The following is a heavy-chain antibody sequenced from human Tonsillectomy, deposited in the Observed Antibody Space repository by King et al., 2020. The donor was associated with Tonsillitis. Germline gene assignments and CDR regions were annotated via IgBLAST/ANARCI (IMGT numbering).Heavy chain of an antibody. CDR3: ARGSTMLRGALDDFDI. D-gene: IGHD3-10*01. Sequence: QLVQSGAEVKKPGSSVKVSCKASGGTFSSYAISWVRQAPGQGLEWMGGIIPIFGTANYAQKFKGRVTITADESTSTAYMELSSLRSEDTAVYYCARGSTMLRGALDDFDIWGQGTMVTVSS. CDR2: IIPIFGTA. J-gene: IGHJ3*02. V-gene: IGHV1-69*12. CDR1: GGTFSSYA.